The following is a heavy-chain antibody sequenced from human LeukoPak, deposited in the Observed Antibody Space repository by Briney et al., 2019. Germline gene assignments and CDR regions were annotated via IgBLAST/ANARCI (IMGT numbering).Heavy chain of an antibody. Sequence: GRSLRLSCAASGFTFDDYAMHWVRQAPGKGLEWVSGISWNSGSIGYADSVKGRFTISRDNAKNSLYLQMSSLRAEDTALYYCAKDIGGWSAGFDYWGQGTLVTVSS. J-gene: IGHJ4*02. V-gene: IGHV3-9*01. CDR3: AKDIGGWSAGFDY. CDR1: GFTFDDYA. D-gene: IGHD6-19*01. CDR2: ISWNSGSI.